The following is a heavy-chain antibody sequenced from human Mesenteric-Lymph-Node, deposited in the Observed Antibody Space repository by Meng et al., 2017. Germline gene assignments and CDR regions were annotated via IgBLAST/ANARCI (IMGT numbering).Heavy chain of an antibody. D-gene: IGHD3-22*01. CDR3: ARDRYDSSGDYFFNCFDP. V-gene: IGHV4-59*12. CDR1: GGSISSYY. Sequence: SETLSLTCTVSGGSISSYYWSWIRQPPGKGLEWIGYIYYSGSTNYNPSLKSRVTISVDTSKNQFSLKLSSVTAADTAVYYCARDRYDSSGDYFFNCFDPWGQGTLVTVSS. J-gene: IGHJ5*02. CDR2: IYYSGST.